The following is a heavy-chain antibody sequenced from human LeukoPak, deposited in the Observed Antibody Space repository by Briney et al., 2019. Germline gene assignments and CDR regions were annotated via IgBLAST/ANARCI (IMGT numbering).Heavy chain of an antibody. Sequence: GGSLRLSCAASGFTFSSYSMNWVRQAPRKGLEWVSSISSSSSYIYYADSVKGRFAISRDNAKNSLYLQMNSLRAEDTAVYYCARETRSFIDYWGQGTLVTVSS. CDR3: ARETRSFIDY. J-gene: IGHJ4*02. D-gene: IGHD1-26*01. V-gene: IGHV3-21*01. CDR1: GFTFSSYS. CDR2: ISSSSSYI.